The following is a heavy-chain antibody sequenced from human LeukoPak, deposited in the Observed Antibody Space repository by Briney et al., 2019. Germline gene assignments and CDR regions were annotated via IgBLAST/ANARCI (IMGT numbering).Heavy chain of an antibody. J-gene: IGHJ5*02. D-gene: IGHD6-19*01. V-gene: IGHV1-2*02. CDR1: GYTFTAYY. CDR3: ARDPLSSVAGYRFDP. Sequence: ASVKVSCKASGYTFTAYYMHWVRQAPGQGLEWMGWINPNSGGTNYAQKFQGRVTMTRDTSISTAYMELSRLRSDDTAVYYCARDPLSSVAGYRFDPWGQGTLVTVSA. CDR2: INPNSGGT.